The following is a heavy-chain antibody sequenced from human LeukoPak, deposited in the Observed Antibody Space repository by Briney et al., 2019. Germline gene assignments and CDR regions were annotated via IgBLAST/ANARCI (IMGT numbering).Heavy chain of an antibody. CDR1: GFTFSDYY. CDR2: ISSSGSTI. J-gene: IGHJ3*02. D-gene: IGHD3-22*01. CDR3: ARDPRYYDSLDAFDI. Sequence: PGGSLRLSCAASGFTFSDYYMSWIRRAPGKGLEWVSYISSSGSTIYYADSVKGRFTISRDNAKNSLYLQMNSLRAEDTAVYYCARDPRYYDSLDAFDIWGQGTMVTVSS. V-gene: IGHV3-11*01.